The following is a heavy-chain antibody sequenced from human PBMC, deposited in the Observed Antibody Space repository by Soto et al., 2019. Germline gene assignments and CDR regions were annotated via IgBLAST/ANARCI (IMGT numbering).Heavy chain of an antibody. D-gene: IGHD1-26*01. J-gene: IGHJ4*02. Sequence: QVQLQESGPGLVKPSQTLSLTCTVSGGSISSGGYYWSWIRQHPGKGLEWIGYIYYSGSTYYNPSLKSRVTISVDTSKNQFSLKLSSVTAXXXAVYYCARVRGGGPXDDWGQGTLVTVSS. CDR1: GGSISSGGYY. CDR3: ARVRGGGPXDD. CDR2: IYYSGST. V-gene: IGHV4-31*03.